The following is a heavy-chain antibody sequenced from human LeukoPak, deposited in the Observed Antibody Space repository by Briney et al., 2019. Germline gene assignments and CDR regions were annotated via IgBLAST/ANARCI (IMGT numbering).Heavy chain of an antibody. Sequence: PSQTLSLTCTVSGGSISSGGYYWSWIRQHPGQGLEWIGYIYYSGSTYYNPSLKSRVTISVDTSKNQFSLKLSSVTAADTAVYYCARGGYDYVWGSYHAFDIWGQGTMVTVSS. J-gene: IGHJ3*02. CDR2: IYYSGST. D-gene: IGHD3-16*02. V-gene: IGHV4-31*03. CDR3: ARGGYDYVWGSYHAFDI. CDR1: GGSISSGGYY.